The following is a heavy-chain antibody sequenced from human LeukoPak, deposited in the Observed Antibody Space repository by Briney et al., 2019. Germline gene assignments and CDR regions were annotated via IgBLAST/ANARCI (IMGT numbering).Heavy chain of an antibody. CDR2: ISVYNGKT. CDR1: GYDFSSYG. V-gene: IGHV1-18*01. Sequence: GASVKVSCKASGYDFSSYGISWVRQAPGQGLQWMGWISVYNGKTKYGPLQGRVTMTTDTSTSTAYMELRSLRSDDTAVYYCARDRPYEPDFDYWGQGTLVTVSS. J-gene: IGHJ4*02. CDR3: ARDRPYEPDFDY. D-gene: IGHD1-14*01.